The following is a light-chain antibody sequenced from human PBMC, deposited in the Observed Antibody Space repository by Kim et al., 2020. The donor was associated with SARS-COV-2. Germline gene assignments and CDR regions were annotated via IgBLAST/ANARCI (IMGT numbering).Light chain of an antibody. J-gene: IGKJ1*01. CDR2: AAS. V-gene: IGKV1-27*01. Sequence: APVGDEITITCRASQDINHFLAWYQQKPRQVPPLVIYAASALQSGVPSRFCGSGSRTDFTLTIGGLQPEDVATYYCQNYNSAPRTFGQGTKVDIK. CDR1: QDINHF. CDR3: QNYNSAPRT.